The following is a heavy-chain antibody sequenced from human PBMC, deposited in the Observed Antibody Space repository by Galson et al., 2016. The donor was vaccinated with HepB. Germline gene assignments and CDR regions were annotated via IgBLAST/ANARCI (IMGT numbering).Heavy chain of an antibody. CDR3: ARGPGSYYRGREYYYGMDV. J-gene: IGHJ6*02. D-gene: IGHD3-10*01. CDR1: GFSLRSYA. Sequence: SLRLSCAASGFSLRSYAMHWVRQVPGKGLEWVAVISFDGSDEYYADSVKGRFTISRDNSKNTLYLQMNSLRVEDTAVYYCARGPGSYYRGREYYYGMDVWGQGTTVTVSS. V-gene: IGHV3-30*04. CDR2: ISFDGSDE.